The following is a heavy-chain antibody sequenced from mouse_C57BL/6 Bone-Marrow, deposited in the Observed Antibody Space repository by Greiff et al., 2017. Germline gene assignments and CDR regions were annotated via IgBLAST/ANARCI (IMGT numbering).Heavy chain of an antibody. CDR1: GYTFTSYW. CDR2: IDPNSGGT. CDR3: AINLLLRPFAY. Sequence: QVQLQQPGAKLVKPGASVKLSCKASGYTFTSYWMHWVKQRPGRGLEWIGRIDPNSGGTKYNEKFKSKATLTVDKPSSTAYMQLSSLTSEDSAVYYCAINLLLRPFAYWGQGTLVTVSA. D-gene: IGHD1-1*01. V-gene: IGHV1-72*01. J-gene: IGHJ3*01.